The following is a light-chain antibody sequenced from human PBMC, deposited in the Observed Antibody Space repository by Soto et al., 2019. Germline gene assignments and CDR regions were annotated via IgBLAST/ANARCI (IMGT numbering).Light chain of an antibody. V-gene: IGKV2-30*01. CDR3: MQGLQAPLT. Sequence: DVVMTQSPLSLPVTLGQPASISCRSSPSPLYSDGNSYLSWFQQRPGQSPRRLIYEVSIRDSGVPDRFSGSGSGTDFTLKISRVEAEDVGVYYCMQGLQAPLTFGQGTKVDIK. J-gene: IGKJ1*01. CDR2: EVS. CDR1: PSPLYSDGNSY.